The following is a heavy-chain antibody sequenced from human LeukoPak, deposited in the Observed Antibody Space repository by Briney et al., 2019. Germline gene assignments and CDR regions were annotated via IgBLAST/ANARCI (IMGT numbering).Heavy chain of an antibody. V-gene: IGHV4-34*01. J-gene: IGHJ4*02. Sequence: PSETLSLTCAVYGGSFSGYYWSCIRQPPGKGLEWIGEINHSGSTNYNPSLKSRVTISVDTSKNQFSLKLSSVTAADTAVYYCARLGVGYYYDSSGYYRTQGRIDYWGQGTLVTVSS. CDR1: GGSFSGYY. D-gene: IGHD3-22*01. CDR2: INHSGST. CDR3: ARLGVGYYYDSSGYYRTQGRIDY.